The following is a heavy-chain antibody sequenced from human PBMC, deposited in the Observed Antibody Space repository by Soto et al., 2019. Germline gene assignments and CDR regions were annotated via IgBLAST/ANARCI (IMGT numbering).Heavy chain of an antibody. D-gene: IGHD2-15*01. CDR3: AKRLQPAVGPFDC. Sequence: GGSLRLSCAASGFTFSSYTMTWVRQAPGEGPEWVSIINPSGATTYYAGSVKGRFTISRDNSKNTLYLQMNSLRADDTAVYYCAKRLQPAVGPFDCWGLGTLGTVSS. V-gene: IGHV3-23*01. J-gene: IGHJ4*02. CDR1: GFTFSSYT. CDR2: INPSGATT.